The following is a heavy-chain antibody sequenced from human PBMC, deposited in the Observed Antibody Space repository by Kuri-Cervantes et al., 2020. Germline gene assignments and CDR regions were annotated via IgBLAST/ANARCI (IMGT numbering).Heavy chain of an antibody. V-gene: IGHV1-69*06. D-gene: IGHD4-17*01. CDR1: GGTFSSYA. CDR2: IIPIFGTA. Sequence: SVKVSCKASGGTFSSYAISWVRQAPGQGLEWMGGIIPIFGTANYAQKFQGRVTITADKSTSTAYMELSSLRSEDTAVYYCAGGPPTLYGDYLNYYYYMDVWGKGTTVTVSS. J-gene: IGHJ6*03. CDR3: AGGPPTLYGDYLNYYYYMDV.